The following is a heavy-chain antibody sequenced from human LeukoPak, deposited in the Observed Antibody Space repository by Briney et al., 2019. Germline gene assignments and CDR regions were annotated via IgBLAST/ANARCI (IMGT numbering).Heavy chain of an antibody. Sequence: GASVKASCKASGYTFTGYYTHWVRQAPGQGLEWMGRINPNSGGTNYAQKFQGRVTMTRDTSISTAYMELSRLRSDDTAVYYCARDQEDDYGDYWFDPWGQGTLVTVSS. CDR3: ARDQEDDYGDYWFDP. CDR1: GYTFTGYY. CDR2: INPNSGGT. J-gene: IGHJ5*02. D-gene: IGHD4-17*01. V-gene: IGHV1-2*06.